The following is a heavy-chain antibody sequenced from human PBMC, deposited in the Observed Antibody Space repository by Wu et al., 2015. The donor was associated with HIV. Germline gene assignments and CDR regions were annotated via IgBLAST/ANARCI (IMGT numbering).Heavy chain of an antibody. V-gene: IGHV4/OR15-8*01. Sequence: QVQLQESGPGLVKPSETLSLTCVVSGTSVSSDYYWTWIRQPPGRGWSGLGRSIIVESTNYNPSLKSRVTISVDTSKKQFSLKLTSVTDADTAVYYCARGSYGDNSVFWFYFDYWGQGTLVTVSS. CDR3: ARGSYGDNSVFWFYFDY. CDR1: GTSVSSDYY. D-gene: IGHD4-23*01. CDR2: SIIVEST. J-gene: IGHJ4*02.